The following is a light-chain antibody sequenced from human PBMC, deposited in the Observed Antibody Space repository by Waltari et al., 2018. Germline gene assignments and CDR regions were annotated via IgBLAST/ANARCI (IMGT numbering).Light chain of an antibody. CDR3: LQYYSAPRT. CDR1: QNILYSSNNKNY. J-gene: IGKJ4*01. V-gene: IGKV4-1*01. CDR2: SAS. Sequence: DIVMTQSPDSLAVSLGERATINCKSSQNILYSSNNKNYLAWFQQKPGQPPKLLIYSASTRESGVPERFSGSGSGTDFTLTISNLQAEDVAVYYCLQYYSAPRTFGGGTKVEIK.